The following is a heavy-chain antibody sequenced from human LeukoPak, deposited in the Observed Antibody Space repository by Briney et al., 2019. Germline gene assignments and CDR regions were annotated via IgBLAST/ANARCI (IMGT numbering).Heavy chain of an antibody. D-gene: IGHD3-10*01. V-gene: IGHV3-23*01. J-gene: IGHJ4*02. CDR1: GFTVSSYA. CDR2: VSGSGSST. Sequence: GGSLRLSCAVSGFTVSSYAMSWVRQAPGKGLEWVSGVSGSGSSTYYADSVKGRFTISRDNSKNTLYLQMNSLRAEDTAVYYCARGSQPHYYGSGSYYLWGQGTLVTVSS. CDR3: ARGSQPHYYGSGSYYL.